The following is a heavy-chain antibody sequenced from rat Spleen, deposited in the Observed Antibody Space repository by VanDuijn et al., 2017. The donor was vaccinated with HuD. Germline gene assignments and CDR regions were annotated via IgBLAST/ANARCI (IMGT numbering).Heavy chain of an antibody. CDR2: ISSGGST. CDR1: GFSLTNNG. V-gene: IGHV2S8*01. Sequence: QVQLKESGPGLVQPSQTLSLTCTVSGFSLTNNGVSWIRQPPGKDLEWIAAISSGGSTYYNSIFKSRLSISRDTSKNQVFLKMNSLHTEDTAIYFCTRTYGGYTSHWFAYWGQGTLVTVSS. D-gene: IGHD1-11*01. CDR3: TRTYGGYTSHWFAY. J-gene: IGHJ3*01.